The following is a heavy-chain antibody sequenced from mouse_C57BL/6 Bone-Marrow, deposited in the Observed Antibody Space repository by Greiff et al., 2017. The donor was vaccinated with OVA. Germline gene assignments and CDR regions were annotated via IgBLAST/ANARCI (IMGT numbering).Heavy chain of an antibody. V-gene: IGHV1-42*01. CDR2: INPSTGGT. Sequence: EVQLVESGPELVKPGASVKISCKASGYSFTGYYMNWVKQSPEKSLEWIGEINPSTGGTTYNQKFKAKATLTVDKSSSTAYMQLKSLTSEDSAVYYCARLTGKRGFAYWGQGTLVTVSA. CDR3: ARLTGKRGFAY. CDR1: GYSFTGYY. J-gene: IGHJ3*01. D-gene: IGHD4-1*01.